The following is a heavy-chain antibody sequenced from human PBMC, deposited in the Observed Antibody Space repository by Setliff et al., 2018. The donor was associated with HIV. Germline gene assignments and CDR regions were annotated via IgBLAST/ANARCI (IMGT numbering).Heavy chain of an antibody. V-gene: IGHV3-74*01. CDR3: ARDDRIHQWFGPDY. CDR2: INADGSST. Sequence: GESPKISCGASGISFGNHWMYWVRQAPGKGLVWVSRINADGSSTSYADSVRGRFTISRDNAKNTLYLQMNSLRAEDTAVYYCARDDRIHQWFGPDYWGQGTLVTVSS. J-gene: IGHJ4*02. D-gene: IGHD5-18*01. CDR1: GISFGNHW.